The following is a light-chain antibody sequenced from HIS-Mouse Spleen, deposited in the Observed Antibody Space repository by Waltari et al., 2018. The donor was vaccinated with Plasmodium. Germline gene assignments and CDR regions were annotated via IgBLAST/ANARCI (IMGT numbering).Light chain of an antibody. J-gene: IGLJ3*02. CDR1: ALPKKY. V-gene: IGLV3-10*01. CDR2: EGS. CDR3: YSTDSSGNHRV. Sequence: SYELTQPPSVSVSPGQTARITCSGDALPKKYAYWYQQKSGQAPVLVIYEGSKRPSGMPERFSGASSGRKASLTISGAQVEDEADYYCYSTDSSGNHRVFGGGTKLTVL.